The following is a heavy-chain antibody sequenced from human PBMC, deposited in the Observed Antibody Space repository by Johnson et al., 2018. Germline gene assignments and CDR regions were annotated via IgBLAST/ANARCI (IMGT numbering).Heavy chain of an antibody. D-gene: IGHD3-22*01. CDR3: ARVTTDFYDSSGYGFQH. V-gene: IGHV3-48*01. CDR2: ISSSSRTI. CDR1: GLSFSSYS. Sequence: VQLVESGGGLVQPWGSLRLSCEATGLSFSSYSLNWVRQAPGKGLEWISYISSSSRTIYYADSVKGRFTISRDDAKNSLYLKMNSLRAEDTAVYYCARVTTDFYDSSGYGFQHWGQGTRVTVSS. J-gene: IGHJ1*01.